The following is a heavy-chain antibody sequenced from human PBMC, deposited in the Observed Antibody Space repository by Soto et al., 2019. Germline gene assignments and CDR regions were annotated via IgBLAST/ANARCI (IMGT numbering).Heavy chain of an antibody. CDR2: INHSGST. J-gene: IGHJ4*02. V-gene: IGHV4-34*01. CDR3: ARGHSSSSQIDY. CDR1: GFTFSSYA. Sequence: PGGSLRLSCAASGFTFSSYAMKWVRQAPGKGLEWIGEINHSGSTNYNPSLKSRVTISVDTSKNQFSLKLSSVTAADTAVYYCARGHSSSSQIDYWGQGTLVTVSS. D-gene: IGHD6-6*01.